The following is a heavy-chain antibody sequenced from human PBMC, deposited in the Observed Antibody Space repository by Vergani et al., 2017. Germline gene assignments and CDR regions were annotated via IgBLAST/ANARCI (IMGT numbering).Heavy chain of an antibody. D-gene: IGHD3-3*01. CDR2: INHSGST. J-gene: IGHJ4*02. CDR3: ARRSITMFGVVKGLIDY. Sequence: QVQLQQWGAGLLKPSETLSLTCAVYGGSFSGYYWSWIRQPPGKGLEWIGEINHSGSTNYNPSLKSRVTISVDTSKNQFSLKLSSVTAADTAVYYCARRSITMFGVVKGLIDYWGQGTLVTVSS. V-gene: IGHV4-34*01. CDR1: GGSFSGYY.